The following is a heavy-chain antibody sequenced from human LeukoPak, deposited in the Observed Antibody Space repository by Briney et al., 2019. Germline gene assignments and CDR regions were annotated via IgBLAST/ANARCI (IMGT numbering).Heavy chain of an antibody. V-gene: IGHV3-23*01. CDR1: GFTFSSYG. Sequence: GGSLRLSCAASGFTFSSYGMSWVRQAPGKGLEWVSAISGSGGSTYYADSVKGRFTISRDNAKNTLYLQMNSLRAEDTAVYYCARDPGGFGKSDFDYWGQGTLVTVSS. CDR3: ARDPGGFGKSDFDY. J-gene: IGHJ4*02. D-gene: IGHD3-10*01. CDR2: ISGSGGST.